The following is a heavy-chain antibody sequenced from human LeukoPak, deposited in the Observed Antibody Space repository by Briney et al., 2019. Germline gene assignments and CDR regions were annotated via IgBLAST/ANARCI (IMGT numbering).Heavy chain of an antibody. Sequence: PGGSLRLSCAASGFTFSSYSMNWVRQAPGKGLEWVSYVSSSSSTIKYADSVKGRFTISRDNAKNSLYLQMNSLRVEDTAVYYCARVGGYDSTGYWGQGILVTVSS. V-gene: IGHV3-48*04. CDR1: GFTFSSYS. J-gene: IGHJ4*02. CDR2: VSSSSSTI. CDR3: ARVGGYDSTGY. D-gene: IGHD5-12*01.